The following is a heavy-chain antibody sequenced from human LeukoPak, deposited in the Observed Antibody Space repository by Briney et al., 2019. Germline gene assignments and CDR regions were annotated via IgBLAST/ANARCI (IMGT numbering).Heavy chain of an antibody. CDR2: IYYSGST. D-gene: IGHD5-24*01. CDR1: GGSINSYY. Sequence: SETLSLTCTVSGGSINSYYWSWIRQPPGKGLEWIGYIYYSGSTNYNPSLKSRVTISVDTSKNQFSLKMSSVTAAGTAVYYCARGDGYNFFDYWGQGTLVTVSS. J-gene: IGHJ4*02. V-gene: IGHV4-59*01. CDR3: ARGDGYNFFDY.